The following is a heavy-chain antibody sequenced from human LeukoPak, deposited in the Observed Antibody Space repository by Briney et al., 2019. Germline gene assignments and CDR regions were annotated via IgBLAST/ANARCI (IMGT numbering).Heavy chain of an antibody. CDR2: ISSGSNTI. CDR1: GFTFSIYR. Sequence: PGGSLRLSCAASGFTFSIYRMNWVRQAPGKGLEWVSYISSGSNTIYYADSVKGRFTISRDNAKNSLYLQMNSLRDEDTAVYYCARDGWFGEPQGCFDYWGQGTLVTVSS. V-gene: IGHV3-48*02. J-gene: IGHJ4*02. CDR3: ARDGWFGEPQGCFDY. D-gene: IGHD3-10*01.